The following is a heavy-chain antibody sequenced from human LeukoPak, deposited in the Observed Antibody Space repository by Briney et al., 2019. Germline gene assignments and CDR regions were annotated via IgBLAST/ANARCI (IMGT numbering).Heavy chain of an antibody. J-gene: IGHJ4*02. D-gene: IGHD3-3*01. CDR1: GGSVSGYY. CDR3: ARVPLRFLEPFDY. Sequence: SETLSLTCAVYGGSVSGYYWSWIRQPPGKGLDWIGEISHRGRTHYTPSLQSRVTMSVDTSKNQFALNLNSVTAADTAVYYCARVPLRFLEPFDYWGQGILVTVSS. CDR2: ISHRGRT. V-gene: IGHV4-34*01.